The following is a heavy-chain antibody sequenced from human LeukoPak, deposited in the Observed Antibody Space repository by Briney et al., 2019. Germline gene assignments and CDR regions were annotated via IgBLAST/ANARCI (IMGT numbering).Heavy chain of an antibody. CDR1: GGSFSGYY. Sequence: PSETLSLTCAVYGGSFSGYYWSWIRQPPGKGLEWIGEINHSGSTNYNPSLKSRVTISVDTSKNQFSLKLSSVTAADTAVHYCARYDSSGYPFFTIWGQGTMVTVSS. CDR3: ARYDSSGYPFFTI. J-gene: IGHJ3*02. CDR2: INHSGST. D-gene: IGHD3-22*01. V-gene: IGHV4-34*01.